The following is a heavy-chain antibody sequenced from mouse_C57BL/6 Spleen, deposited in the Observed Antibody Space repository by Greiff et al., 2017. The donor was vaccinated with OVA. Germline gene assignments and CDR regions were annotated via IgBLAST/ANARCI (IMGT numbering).Heavy chain of an antibody. V-gene: IGHV5-9*01. J-gene: IGHJ4*01. Sequence: EVKLMESGGGLVKPGGSLKLSCAASGFTFSSYTMSWVRQTPEKRLEWVATISGGGGNTYYPDSVKGRFTISRDNAKNTLYLQMSSLRSEDTALYYYARQGTVDYYAMDYWGQGTSVTVSS. CDR2: ISGGGGNT. CDR1: GFTFSSYT. CDR3: ARQGTVDYYAMDY. D-gene: IGHD1-1*01.